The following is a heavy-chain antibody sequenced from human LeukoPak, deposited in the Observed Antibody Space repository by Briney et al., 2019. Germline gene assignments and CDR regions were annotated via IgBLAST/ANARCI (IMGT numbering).Heavy chain of an antibody. CDR2: ISSSGTYI. CDR1: GFTFSSYS. Sequence: GGSLRLSCAASGFTFSSYSMNWVRQAPGKGLEWVSSISSSGTYINYADSVEGRFTISRDNAKNSLYLQMNSLRAEDTAVYYCARGSGVDTGMVHYNYYYMDVWGKGTTVTVSS. V-gene: IGHV3-21*01. D-gene: IGHD5-18*01. CDR3: ARGSGVDTGMVHYNYYYMDV. J-gene: IGHJ6*03.